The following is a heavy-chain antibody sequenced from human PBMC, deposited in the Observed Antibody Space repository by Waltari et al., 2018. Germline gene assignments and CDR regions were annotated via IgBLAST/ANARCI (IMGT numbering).Heavy chain of an antibody. CDR3: AKGPSSSWYLFDY. Sequence: EVPLLESGGGLVQPGGSLRLSCAASCMPFTPHVMRWVRQVPGKGLEWVSTISGSGSNTHYVDSVKGRFTISRDNSKNTLYLQMNSLRAEDTAVYYCAKGPSSSWYLFDYWGQGTLVTVSS. V-gene: IGHV3-23*01. CDR2: ISGSGSNT. CDR1: CMPFTPHV. D-gene: IGHD6-13*01. J-gene: IGHJ4*02.